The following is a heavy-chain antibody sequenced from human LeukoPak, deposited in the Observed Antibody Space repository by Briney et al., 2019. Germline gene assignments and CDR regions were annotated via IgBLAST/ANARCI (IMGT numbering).Heavy chain of an antibody. CDR1: GFTFSSYA. CDR3: ARGVAAAGPLDY. Sequence: GSLRLSCAASGFTFSSYAMHWVRQAPGKGLEWVAVISYDGSNKYYADSVKGRFTISRDNSKNTLYLQMNSLRAEDTAVYYCARGVAAAGPLDYWGQGTLVTVSS. J-gene: IGHJ4*02. V-gene: IGHV3-30*04. CDR2: ISYDGSNK. D-gene: IGHD6-13*01.